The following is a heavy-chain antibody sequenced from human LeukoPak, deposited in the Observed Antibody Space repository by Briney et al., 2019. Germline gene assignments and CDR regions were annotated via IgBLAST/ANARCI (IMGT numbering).Heavy chain of an antibody. V-gene: IGHV3-48*03. CDR3: AREWDSSTSKYYYYYGMDV. D-gene: IGHD2-2*01. CDR1: GFTFRRFE. Sequence: PGGALRLSFAASGFTFRRFEMKWVRPAPGKGLGWVSYICRCGSTIYYADSVKGRFTISRDNAKNSLYLQMNSLRAEDTAVYYCAREWDSSTSKYYYYYGMDVWGKGTTVTVSS. CDR2: ICRCGSTI. J-gene: IGHJ6*04.